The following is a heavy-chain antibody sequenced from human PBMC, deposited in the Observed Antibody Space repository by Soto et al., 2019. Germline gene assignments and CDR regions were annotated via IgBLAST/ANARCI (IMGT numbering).Heavy chain of an antibody. CDR1: GFTFRSYG. Sequence: QVQLVESGGGVVQPGRSLRLSCAASGFTFRSYGMHWVRQAPGKGLEWVAVIWYDGSNKYYADSVKGRFTISRDNSKNTLYLQMNSLRAEDTAVYYCACSGYSTDAFDIWGQGTMVTVSS. V-gene: IGHV3-33*01. D-gene: IGHD3-22*01. CDR2: IWYDGSNK. CDR3: ACSGYSTDAFDI. J-gene: IGHJ3*02.